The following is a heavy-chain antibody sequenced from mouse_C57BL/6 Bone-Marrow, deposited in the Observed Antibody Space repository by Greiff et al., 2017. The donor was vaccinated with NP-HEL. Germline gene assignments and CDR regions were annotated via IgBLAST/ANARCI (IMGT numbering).Heavy chain of an antibody. CDR1: GYSFTGYY. Sequence: VQLKQSGPELVKPGASVKISCKASGYSFTGYYMNWVKQSPEKSLEWIGEINPSTGGTTYNQKFKAKATLTVDKSSSTAYMQLKSLTSEDSAVYYCARGQKLSLEGYYFDYWGQGTTLTVSS. V-gene: IGHV1-42*01. J-gene: IGHJ2*01. CDR2: INPSTGGT. CDR3: ARGQKLSLEGYYFDY. D-gene: IGHD3-2*02.